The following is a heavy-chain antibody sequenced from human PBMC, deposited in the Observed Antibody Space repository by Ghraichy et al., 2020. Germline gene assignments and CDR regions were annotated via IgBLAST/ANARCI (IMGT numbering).Heavy chain of an antibody. D-gene: IGHD6-13*01. CDR1: GGSISSYY. V-gene: IGHV4-4*07. CDR2: IYTSGST. J-gene: IGHJ4*02. CDR3: ARGIAASGLNFDY. Sequence: SETLSLTCTVSGGSISSYYWNWIRQPAGKGLEWIGRIYTSGSTNYSPSLKSRVTLSVDMSKNQFSLKLTSVTAADTAVYYCARGIAASGLNFDYWGQGTLVTVSS.